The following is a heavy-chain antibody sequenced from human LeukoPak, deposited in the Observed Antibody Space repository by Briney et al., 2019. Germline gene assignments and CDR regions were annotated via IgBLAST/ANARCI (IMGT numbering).Heavy chain of an antibody. CDR1: GFTFSSYA. CDR2: ISYDGSNK. V-gene: IGHV3-30-3*01. D-gene: IGHD2-15*01. Sequence: TGGSLRLSCAASGFTFSSYAMHWVRQAPGKGLEWVAVISYDGSNKYYADSVKGRFTISRDNSKNTLYLQMNSLRAEDTAVYYCARDRPDCSGGSCYYYYGMDVWGQGTTVTVSS. J-gene: IGHJ6*02. CDR3: ARDRPDCSGGSCYYYYGMDV.